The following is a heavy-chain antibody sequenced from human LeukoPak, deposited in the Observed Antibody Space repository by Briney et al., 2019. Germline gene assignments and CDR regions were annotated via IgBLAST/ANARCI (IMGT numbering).Heavy chain of an antibody. CDR3: ARVYYYDSSGYSHTFDY. J-gene: IGHJ4*02. CDR1: GGSISSYY. V-gene: IGHV4-59*01. D-gene: IGHD3-22*01. CDR2: IYYSGST. Sequence: SSETLSLTCTVSGGSISSYYWSWIRQPPGKGLEWIGYIYYSGSTNYNPSLKSRVTLSVDTSKNQFSLKLSSVTAADTAVYYCARVYYYDSSGYSHTFDYWGQGTLVTVSS.